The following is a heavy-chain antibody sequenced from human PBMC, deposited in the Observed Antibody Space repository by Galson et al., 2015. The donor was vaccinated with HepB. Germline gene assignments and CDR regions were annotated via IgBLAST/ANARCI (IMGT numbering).Heavy chain of an antibody. CDR1: GFTFSNYA. V-gene: IGHV3-23*01. D-gene: IGHD4-17*01. CDR3: AKDISIHGDYVGRQFDP. J-gene: IGHJ5*02. Sequence: SLRLSCAASGFTFSNYAMSWVRQAPGKGLEWVSAISGSGGSIYYADSVKGRFTISRDNSKNTLYLQMNSLRAEDTAVYYCAKDISIHGDYVGRQFDPWGQGTLVTVSS. CDR2: ISGSGGSI.